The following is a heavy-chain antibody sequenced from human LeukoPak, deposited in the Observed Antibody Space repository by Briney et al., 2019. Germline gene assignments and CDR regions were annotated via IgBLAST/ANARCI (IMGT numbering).Heavy chain of an antibody. V-gene: IGHV3-30*02. J-gene: IGHJ4*02. CDR2: IRNDGNKK. Sequence: PGGSLRLSCVASGFTFSTSGMRWVRQSPGKGLDWVAFIRNDGNKKNYAESVKGRFTISRDNSKNTLYLQMDSLSAEDTAVYYCVKVDTWGQGTLVTVSS. D-gene: IGHD5-18*01. CDR3: VKVDT. CDR1: GFTFSTSG.